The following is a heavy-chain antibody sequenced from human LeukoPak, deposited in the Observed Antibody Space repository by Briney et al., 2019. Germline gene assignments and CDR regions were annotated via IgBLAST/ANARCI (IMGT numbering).Heavy chain of an antibody. CDR1: GYTFTSYD. V-gene: IGHV1-8*01. Sequence: ASVKVSCKASGYTFTSYDINWVRQATGQGLEWMGWMNPNSGNTGYAQKFQGRVTMTRNTSISTAYMELSSLRSEDTAVYYCARVTSQHYDYVWGSTYYFDHWGQGTLVTVSS. CDR2: MNPNSGNT. J-gene: IGHJ4*02. CDR3: ARVTSQHYDYVWGSTYYFDH. D-gene: IGHD3-16*01.